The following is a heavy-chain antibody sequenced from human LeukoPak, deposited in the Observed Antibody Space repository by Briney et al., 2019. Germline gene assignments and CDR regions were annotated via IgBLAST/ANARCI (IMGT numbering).Heavy chain of an antibody. CDR3: VRLPLDYDILTGYYDYFDF. CDR2: IYYSGST. J-gene: IGHJ4*02. Sequence: PSETLSLTCTVSGGSISSYYWSWIRQPPGKGLEWIGYIYYSGSTNYNPSLKSRHTISVDTSKNQFSLKLSSVAAADTAVYYCVRLPLDYDILTGYYDYFDFWGQGTLVTVSS. D-gene: IGHD3-9*01. CDR1: GGSISSYY. V-gene: IGHV4-59*08.